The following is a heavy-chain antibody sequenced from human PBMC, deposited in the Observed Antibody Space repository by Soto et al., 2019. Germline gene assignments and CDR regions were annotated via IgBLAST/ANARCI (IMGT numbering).Heavy chain of an antibody. V-gene: IGHV1-24*01. CDR1: GYTLTELS. D-gene: IGHD3-10*01. CDR2: FDPEDGET. Sequence: ASVKVSCKVSGYTLTELSMHWVRQAPGKGLEWMGGFDPEDGETIYAQKFQGWVTMTRDTSISTAYMELSRLRSDDTAVYYCARAFGSGIRYMDVWGKGTTVTVSS. J-gene: IGHJ6*03. CDR3: ARAFGSGIRYMDV.